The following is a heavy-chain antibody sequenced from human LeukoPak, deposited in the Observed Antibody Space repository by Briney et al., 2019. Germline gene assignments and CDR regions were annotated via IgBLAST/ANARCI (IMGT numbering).Heavy chain of an antibody. V-gene: IGHV3-53*01. D-gene: IGHD3-10*01. CDR1: GFTVSSNY. J-gene: IGHJ4*02. CDR3: VRVEKEFGPRGGYFDY. Sequence: GGSLRLSGAASGFTVSSNYMSWVRQAPGKGLEWVSLIYSGGTTYYADSVKGRFTISRDNSKNTLYLQMNSLRAEDTAVYFCVRVEKEFGPRGGYFDYWGQGTLVTVSS. CDR2: IYSGGTT.